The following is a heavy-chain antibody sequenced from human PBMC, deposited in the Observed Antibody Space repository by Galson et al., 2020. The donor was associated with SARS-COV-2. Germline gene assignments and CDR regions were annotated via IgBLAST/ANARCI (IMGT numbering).Heavy chain of an antibody. D-gene: IGHD2-15*01. V-gene: IGHV4-39*01. J-gene: IGHJ5*02. CDR1: GGSIRSSSYY. CDR3: ARSKAADITPRMFDWFDP. CDR2: IYYSGST. Sequence: SETLSLTCTVSGGSIRSSSYYWGWIRQPPGKGLEWIGSIYYSGSTYYNPSLKSRVTISVDTSKNQFSLKLSSVTAADTAVYYCARSKAADITPRMFDWFDPWGQGTLVTVSS.